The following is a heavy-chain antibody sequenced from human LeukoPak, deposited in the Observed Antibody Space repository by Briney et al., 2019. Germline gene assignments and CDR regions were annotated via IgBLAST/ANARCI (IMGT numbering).Heavy chain of an antibody. J-gene: IGHJ6*02. V-gene: IGHV3-74*01. CDR2: IYSDRSRT. D-gene: IGHD5-18*01. Sequence: GGSLRLSCAASGFNFNSYWMHWVRQVPGKGLVWVSRIYSDRSRTSYADSVKGRFTISRDNAKNTLFLQMSSLRAEDTAVYYCARGNSYGYYYYGMDVWGQGTTVTVSS. CDR3: ARGNSYGYYYYGMDV. CDR1: GFNFNSYW.